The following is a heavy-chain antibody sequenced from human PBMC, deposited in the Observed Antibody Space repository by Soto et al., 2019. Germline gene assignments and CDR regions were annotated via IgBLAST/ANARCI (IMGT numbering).Heavy chain of an antibody. V-gene: IGHV4-4*07. J-gene: IGHJ6*02. CDR2: IYTSGST. Sequence: PSETLSLTCTVSGGSISSYHWSWIRQPAGKGLEWIGRIYTSGSTYYNPSLKSRVTISVDTSKNQFSLKLSSVTAADTAVYYCARDQLYCSSTSCSRPYYYYGMDVWGQGTTVTVSS. D-gene: IGHD2-2*01. CDR3: ARDQLYCSSTSCSRPYYYYGMDV. CDR1: GGSISSYH.